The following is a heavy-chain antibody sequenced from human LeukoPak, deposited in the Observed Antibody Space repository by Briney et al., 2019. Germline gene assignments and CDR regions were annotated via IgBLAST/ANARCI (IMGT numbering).Heavy chain of an antibody. CDR1: GCTFTSYG. D-gene: IGHD3-22*01. J-gene: IGHJ4*02. CDR2: ISAYNGNT. Sequence: ASVKVSCKASGCTFTSYGISWVRQAPGQGLEWMGWISAYNGNTNYAQKLQGRVTMTTDTSTSTAYMELRSLRSDDTAVYYCARRAGVYYDSSGPPDYWGQGTLVTVSS. V-gene: IGHV1-18*01. CDR3: ARRAGVYYDSSGPPDY.